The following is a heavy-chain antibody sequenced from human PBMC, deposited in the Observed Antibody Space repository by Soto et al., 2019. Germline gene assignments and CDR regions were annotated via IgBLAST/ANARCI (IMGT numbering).Heavy chain of an antibody. Sequence: GGSLRLSCVASGFTFSSYFSSYWMHWVRLPPGKGLVWVSAISGSGGSTYYADSVKGRFTISRDNSKNTLYLQMNSLRAEDTAVYYCAKDYFSSGYYYGFDYWGQGTLVTVSS. V-gene: IGHV3-23*01. D-gene: IGHD3-22*01. J-gene: IGHJ4*02. CDR3: AKDYFSSGYYYGFDY. CDR1: GFTFSSYF. CDR2: ISGSGGST.